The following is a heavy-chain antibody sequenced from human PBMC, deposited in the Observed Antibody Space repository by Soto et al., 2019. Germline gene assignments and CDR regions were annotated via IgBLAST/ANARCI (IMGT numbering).Heavy chain of an antibody. J-gene: IGHJ6*02. CDR1: GYTFTSYA. Sequence: ASVKVSCKASGYTFTSYAMHWVRQAPGQRLEWMGWINPGNGNTKYSQKFQGRVTITRDTSASTAYMELSSLRSEDTAVYYCARDLGIAAAGILHYYYYGMDVWGQGTTVTVSS. CDR3: ARDLGIAAAGILHYYYYGMDV. CDR2: INPGNGNT. V-gene: IGHV1-3*01. D-gene: IGHD6-13*01.